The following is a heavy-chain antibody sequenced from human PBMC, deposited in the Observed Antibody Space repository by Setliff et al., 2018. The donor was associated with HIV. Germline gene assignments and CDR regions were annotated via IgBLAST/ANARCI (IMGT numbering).Heavy chain of an antibody. J-gene: IGHJ4*02. CDR1: GFTFDDYA. V-gene: IGHV3-9*01. CDR2: ISWNSDSV. D-gene: IGHD5-18*01. Sequence: SLRLSCAASGFTFDDYAMHWVRQAPGKGLEWVSGISWNSDSVGYADSVKGRFTISRDNAKNSLYLQMNSLRAEDTALYYCAKDRGSYTAMITIFDYWGQGTLVTVSS. CDR3: AKDRGSYTAMITIFDY.